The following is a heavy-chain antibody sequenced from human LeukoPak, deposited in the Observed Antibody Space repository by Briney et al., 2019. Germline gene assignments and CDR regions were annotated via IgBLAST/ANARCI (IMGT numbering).Heavy chain of an antibody. CDR1: GGTFSSYA. Sequence: RASVKVSCKASGGTFSSYAISWVRQAPGQGLEWMGRIIPILGIANYAQKFQGRVTITADKSTSTAYMELSSLRSEDTAVYYCARWDVEFGDYYYGMDVWGQGTTVTVSS. CDR3: ARWDVEFGDYYYGMDV. V-gene: IGHV1-69*04. D-gene: IGHD3-10*01. J-gene: IGHJ6*02. CDR2: IIPILGIA.